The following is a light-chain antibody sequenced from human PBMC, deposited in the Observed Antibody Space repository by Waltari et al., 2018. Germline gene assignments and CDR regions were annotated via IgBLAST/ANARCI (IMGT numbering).Light chain of an antibody. V-gene: IGLV2-11*01. CDR1: SSDIGDYNY. J-gene: IGLJ3*02. Sequence: QPALTQPRSVSGSPGQSVTISCTGTSSDIGDYNYVSWYQHYPNKAPKLIIYNINKRPSVVPDRFSGSKSGNTASLTISGLQAEDEADYYCCSYVGSNIYWVFGGGTKLTVL. CDR2: NIN. CDR3: CSYVGSNIYWV.